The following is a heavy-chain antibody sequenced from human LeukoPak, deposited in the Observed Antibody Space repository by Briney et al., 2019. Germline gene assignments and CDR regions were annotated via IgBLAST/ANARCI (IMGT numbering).Heavy chain of an antibody. Sequence: GASVKLSCKASGYTFTSYYMHWVRQAPGQGLEWMGWINPNSGYTNYAHKFQGRVTMTRDTSINTAYVDLSTLRSDDTAVDYCPRGYRFGRNSDNWGQGTLVTVSS. CDR3: PRGYRFGRNSDN. J-gene: IGHJ4*02. CDR2: INPNSGYT. CDR1: GYTFTSYY. V-gene: IGHV1-2*02. D-gene: IGHD3-16*02.